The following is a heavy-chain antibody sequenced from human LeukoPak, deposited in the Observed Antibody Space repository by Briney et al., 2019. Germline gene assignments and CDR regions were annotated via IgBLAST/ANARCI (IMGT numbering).Heavy chain of an antibody. Sequence: GGSLRLSCAASGFTFSSYSMHWVRQAPGKGLEWVAVIWYDGSNKYYADSVKGRFTISRDNSKNTLYLQMNSLRAEDTAVYYCARETVIAADYYYGMDVWGQGTTVTVSS. CDR3: ARETVIAADYYYGMDV. V-gene: IGHV3-33*08. CDR1: GFTFSSYS. D-gene: IGHD6-13*01. CDR2: IWYDGSNK. J-gene: IGHJ6*02.